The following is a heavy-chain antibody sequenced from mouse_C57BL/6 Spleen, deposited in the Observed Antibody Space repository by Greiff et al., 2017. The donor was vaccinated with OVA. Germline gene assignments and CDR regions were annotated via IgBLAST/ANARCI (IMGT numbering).Heavy chain of an antibody. CDR3: AREGYGYSSYFDY. CDR2: IDPSDSET. CDR1: GYTFTSYW. J-gene: IGHJ2*01. D-gene: IGHD2-2*01. Sequence: VQLQQPGAELVRPGSSVKLSCKASGYTFTSYWMHWVKQRPIQGLEWIGNIDPSDSETHYNQKFKDKATLTVDKSSSTAYMQLSSLTSEDSAVYDCAREGYGYSSYFDYWGQGTTLTVSS. V-gene: IGHV1-52*01.